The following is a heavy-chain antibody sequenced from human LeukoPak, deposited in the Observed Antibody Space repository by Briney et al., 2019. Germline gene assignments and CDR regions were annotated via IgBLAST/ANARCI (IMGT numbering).Heavy chain of an antibody. V-gene: IGHV3-30*02. Sequence: PGGSLRLSCAASGFTFSNYGMHWVRQAPGKGLEWVGFIRYDGRNKYYADFVKGRFTISRDNSKNTLYLQMNSLRAEDTAVYYCARIIGISGTYPTDYWGQGTLVTVSS. CDR1: GFTFSNYG. D-gene: IGHD1-26*01. CDR2: IRYDGRNK. J-gene: IGHJ4*02. CDR3: ARIIGISGTYPTDY.